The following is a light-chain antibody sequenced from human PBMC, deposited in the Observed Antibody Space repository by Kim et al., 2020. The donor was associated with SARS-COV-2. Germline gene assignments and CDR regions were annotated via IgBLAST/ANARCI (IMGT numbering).Light chain of an antibody. Sequence: PGERATLSCRASQSVSSSYLAWYQQKPGQAPRLLIYGASSRATGIPDRFSGSGSGTDFTLTISRLEPEDFAVYYCQQYGSSPPRITFGGGTKVEI. V-gene: IGKV3-20*01. CDR1: QSVSSSY. CDR3: QQYGSSPPRIT. CDR2: GAS. J-gene: IGKJ4*01.